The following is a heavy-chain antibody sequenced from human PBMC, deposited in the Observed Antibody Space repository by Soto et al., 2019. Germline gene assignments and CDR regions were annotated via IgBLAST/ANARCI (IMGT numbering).Heavy chain of an antibody. V-gene: IGHV4-59*01. Sequence: SETLSLTCTVSGGSISSYYWSWIRQPPGKGLEWIGYIYYSGSTNYNPSLKSRVTISLDTSKNQFSLKLSSVTAADTAVYYCARDLGSGSYPNWFDPWGQGTLVTVSS. J-gene: IGHJ5*02. CDR2: IYYSGST. D-gene: IGHD3-10*01. CDR1: GGSISSYY. CDR3: ARDLGSGSYPNWFDP.